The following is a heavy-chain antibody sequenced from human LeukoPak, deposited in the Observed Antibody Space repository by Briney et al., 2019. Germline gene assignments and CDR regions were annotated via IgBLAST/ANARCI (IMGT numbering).Heavy chain of an antibody. CDR1: GFTFSSYG. CDR3: ARAPRTANHVDY. J-gene: IGHJ4*02. V-gene: IGHV3-30*03. D-gene: IGHD1-14*01. CDR2: ISNDGSNK. Sequence: PGGSLRLSCAASGFTFSSYGMHWVRQAPGKGLDWVAVISNDGSNKYYADSVKGRFTISRDNSKNTLYLQMNSLRAEDTAVYYCARAPRTANHVDYWGQGTLVTVSS.